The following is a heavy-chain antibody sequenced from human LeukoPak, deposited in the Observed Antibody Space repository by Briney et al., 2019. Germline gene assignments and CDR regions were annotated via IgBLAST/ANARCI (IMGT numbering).Heavy chain of an antibody. Sequence: GESLKISCKGSGYSFTSYWIGWVRQMPGKGLEWMGIIYPGDSDTRYSPSFQGQVTISADKSISTAYLQWSSLKASDTAMYYCARQVEGMTTVPSGYFDYWGQGTLVTVSS. D-gene: IGHD4-17*01. J-gene: IGHJ4*02. CDR1: GYSFTSYW. CDR2: IYPGDSDT. V-gene: IGHV5-51*01. CDR3: ARQVEGMTTVPSGYFDY.